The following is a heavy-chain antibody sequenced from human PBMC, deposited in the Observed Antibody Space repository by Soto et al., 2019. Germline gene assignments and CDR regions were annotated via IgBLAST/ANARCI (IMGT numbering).Heavy chain of an antibody. J-gene: IGHJ4*02. Sequence: QLQLQGSGPGLVKPSETLSLTCTVSGGSISSSTSYWGWIRQPPGKGLEWIGSIYYSGSTYYNPSLKSRGTISVDTSKNQFSLKLSSVTAADTAVYYCAMSQQWLVRAGYWGQGTLVTVSS. D-gene: IGHD6-19*01. CDR3: AMSQQWLVRAGY. CDR1: GGSISSSTSY. V-gene: IGHV4-39*01. CDR2: IYYSGST.